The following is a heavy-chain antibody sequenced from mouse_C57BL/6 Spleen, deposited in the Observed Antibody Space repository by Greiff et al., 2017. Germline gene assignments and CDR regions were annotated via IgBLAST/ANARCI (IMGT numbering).Heavy chain of an antibody. CDR1: GFTFSSYA. CDR2: ISDGGSYT. Sequence: EVKVVESGGGLVKPGGSLKLSCAASGFTFSSYAMSWVRQTPEKRLEWVATISDGGSYTYYPDNVKGRFTISRDNAKNNLYLQMSHLKSEDTAMYYCAREGGRRRDYFDDWGKGTTLTVSS. V-gene: IGHV5-4*01. J-gene: IGHJ2*01. CDR3: AREGGRRRDYFDD.